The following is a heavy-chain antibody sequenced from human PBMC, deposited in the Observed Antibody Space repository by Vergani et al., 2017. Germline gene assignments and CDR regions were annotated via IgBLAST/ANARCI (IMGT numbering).Heavy chain of an antibody. CDR2: INPNSGGT. CDR1: GYTFTGYY. D-gene: IGHD3-3*01. V-gene: IGHV1-2*02. CDR3: AREYYDFWSGSVNWFDP. J-gene: IGHJ5*02. Sequence: QVQLVQSGAEVKKPGASVKVSCKASGYTFTGYYMHWVRQAPGQGLEWMGWINPNSGGTNYAQKFQGRVTMTRDTSISTAYMELSRLRSDDTAVYYCAREYYDFWSGSVNWFDPWGQGTLVTVSS.